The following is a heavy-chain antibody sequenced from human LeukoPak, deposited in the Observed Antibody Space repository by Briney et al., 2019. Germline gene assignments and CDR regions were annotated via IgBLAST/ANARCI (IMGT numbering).Heavy chain of an antibody. CDR1: GFTFSSYA. CDR2: ISGSGGST. J-gene: IGHJ4*01. CDR3: AKGRVGATATYFDY. V-gene: IGHV3-23*01. Sequence: PGGSLRLSCAASGFTFSSYAMSWVRQAPGKGLEWVSAISGSGGSTYYAGSVKGRFTISRDNSKNTLYLQMNSLRAEDTAVYYCAKGRVGATATYFDYWGQGTLVTVSS. D-gene: IGHD1-26*01.